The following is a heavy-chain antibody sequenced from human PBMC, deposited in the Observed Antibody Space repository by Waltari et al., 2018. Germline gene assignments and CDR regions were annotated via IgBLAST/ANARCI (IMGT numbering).Heavy chain of an antibody. V-gene: IGHV3-9*01. CDR2: ISWNSGSI. D-gene: IGHD3-10*01. J-gene: IGHJ4*02. Sequence: HWVRQAPGKGLEWVSGISWNSGSIGYADSVKGRFTISRDNAKNSLYLQMNSLRAEDTALYYCAKSLVRGVGYFDYWGQGTLVTVSS. CDR3: AKSLVRGVGYFDY.